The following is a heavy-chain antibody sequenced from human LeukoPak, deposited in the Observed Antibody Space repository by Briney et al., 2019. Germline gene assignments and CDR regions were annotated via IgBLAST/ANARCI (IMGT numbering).Heavy chain of an antibody. CDR2: IYYSGST. Sequence: SQTLSLTCTVSGGSISSGGYYWSWIRQHPGKGLEWIGYIYYSGSTYYNPSPKSRVTISADTSKNQFSLKLSSVTAADTAVYYCARDLAVAGTFDYWGQGTLVTVSS. V-gene: IGHV4-31*03. CDR3: ARDLAVAGTFDY. CDR1: GGSISSGGYY. D-gene: IGHD6-19*01. J-gene: IGHJ4*02.